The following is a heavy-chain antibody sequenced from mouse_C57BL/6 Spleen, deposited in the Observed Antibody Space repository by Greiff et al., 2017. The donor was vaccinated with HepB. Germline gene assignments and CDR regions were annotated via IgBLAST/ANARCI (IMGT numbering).Heavy chain of an antibody. CDR3: ARGGSTMDTADAY. CDR2: INPSSGYT. Sequence: VQLQQSGAELARPGASVKMSCKASGYTFTSYTMHWVKQRPGQGLEWIGYINPSSGYTKYNQKFKDKATLTADKSSSTAYMQLSSLTSEDSAVYYCARGGSTMDTADAYWGQGTRVTVAA. V-gene: IGHV1-4*01. CDR1: GYTFTSYT. J-gene: IGHJ3*01. D-gene: IGHD2-2*01.